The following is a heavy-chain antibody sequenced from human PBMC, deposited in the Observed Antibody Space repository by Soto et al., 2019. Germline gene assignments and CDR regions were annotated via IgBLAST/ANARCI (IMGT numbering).Heavy chain of an antibody. CDR1: GYTFTSYA. Sequence: ASVKVSCKASGYTFTSYAMHWVRQAPGQRLEWMGWINAGNGNTKYSQKFQGRVTITRDTSASTAYMELSSLRSEDTAVYYCARDCSSTSCYAYWGQGTLFTVSS. J-gene: IGHJ4*02. CDR2: INAGNGNT. CDR3: ARDCSSTSCYAY. V-gene: IGHV1-3*01. D-gene: IGHD2-2*01.